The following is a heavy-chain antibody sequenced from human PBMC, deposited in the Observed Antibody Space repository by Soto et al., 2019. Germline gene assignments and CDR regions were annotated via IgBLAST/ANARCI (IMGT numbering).Heavy chain of an antibody. CDR3: ARAAGYCSGGSCYSAEYFQH. D-gene: IGHD2-15*01. J-gene: IGHJ1*01. Sequence: SETLSLTWTVSGGSISSGGYYWSWIRQHPGKGLEWIGYIYYSGSTYYNPSLKSRVTISVDTSKNQFSLKLSSVTAADTAVYYCARAAGYCSGGSCYSAEYFQHWGQGTLVTVSS. V-gene: IGHV4-31*02. CDR2: IYYSGST. CDR1: GGSISSGGYY.